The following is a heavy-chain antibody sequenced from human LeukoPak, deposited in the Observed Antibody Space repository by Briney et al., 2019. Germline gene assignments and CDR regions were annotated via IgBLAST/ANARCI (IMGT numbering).Heavy chain of an antibody. V-gene: IGHV1-69*05. J-gene: IGHJ4*02. CDR1: GGTFSSYA. CDR3: ARDVELGGYFDY. D-gene: IGHD1-26*01. Sequence: SVKVSCKASGGTFSSYAISWVRQAPGQGLEWMGRIIPIFGTADYAQKFQGRVTIATDESTSTAYMELSSLRSEDTAVYYCARDVELGGYFDYWGQGTLVTVSS. CDR2: IIPIFGTA.